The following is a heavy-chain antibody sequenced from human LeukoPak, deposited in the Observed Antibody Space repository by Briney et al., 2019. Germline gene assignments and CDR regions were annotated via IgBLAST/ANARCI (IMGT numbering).Heavy chain of an antibody. J-gene: IGHJ3*02. Sequence: SETLSLTCTVSGGSISSYYWSWIRQPPGKGLEWIGYIYYSGSTNYNPSLKSRVTISVDTSKNQFSLKLSSVTAADTAVYYCARQESEIAAALWNAFDIWGQGTMVTVSS. CDR2: IYYSGST. D-gene: IGHD6-13*01. CDR1: GGSISSYY. V-gene: IGHV4-59*01. CDR3: ARQESEIAAALWNAFDI.